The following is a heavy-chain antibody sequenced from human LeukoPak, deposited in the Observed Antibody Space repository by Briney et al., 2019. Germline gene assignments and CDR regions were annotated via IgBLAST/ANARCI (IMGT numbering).Heavy chain of an antibody. D-gene: IGHD6-19*01. V-gene: IGHV3-33*06. Sequence: PGRSLRLSCAASGFTFSSYGMHWVRQAPGKGLEWVAVIRSDGSIKYYADSVKGRFTISRDNSRNTLYLQMNSLRAEDTAVYYCAKGPIAVAGTPSIYQHWGQGTLVTVSS. CDR1: GFTFSSYG. CDR2: IRSDGSIK. CDR3: AKGPIAVAGTPSIYQH. J-gene: IGHJ1*01.